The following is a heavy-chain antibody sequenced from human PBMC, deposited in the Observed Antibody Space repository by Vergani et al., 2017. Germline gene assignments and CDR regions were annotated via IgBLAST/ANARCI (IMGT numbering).Heavy chain of an antibody. CDR1: GFTFDDYA. V-gene: IGHV3-9*01. Sequence: EVQLVESGGGLVQPGRSLRLSCAASGFTFDDYAMQWVRQAPGKGLEWVSGISWNSGSIGYAESVKGRFTIARDKAKNSLYLQMNSLRAEDTALYYCAKDEEDIVVGPAAMQVSITMIGNAFDIWGQGTMVTVSS. CDR3: AKDEEDIVVGPAAMQVSITMIGNAFDI. CDR2: ISWNSGSI. J-gene: IGHJ3*02. D-gene: IGHD2-2*01.